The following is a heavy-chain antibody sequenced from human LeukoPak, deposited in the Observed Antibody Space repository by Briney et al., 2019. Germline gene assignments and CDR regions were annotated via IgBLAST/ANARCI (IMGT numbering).Heavy chain of an antibody. CDR1: GGSISSYY. CDR3: ARVGCSSTSCPPAYYYMDV. J-gene: IGHJ6*03. Sequence: PSETLSLTCTVSGGSISSYYWSWIRQPAGKGLEWIGRIYTSGSTNYNPSLKSRVTMSVDTSKNQFSLKLSSVTAADTAVYYCARVGCSSTSCPPAYYYMDVWGKGTTVTVSS. CDR2: IYTSGST. D-gene: IGHD2-2*01. V-gene: IGHV4-4*07.